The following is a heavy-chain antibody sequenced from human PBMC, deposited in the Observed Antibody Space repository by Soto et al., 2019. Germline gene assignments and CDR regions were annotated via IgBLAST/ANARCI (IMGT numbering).Heavy chain of an antibody. J-gene: IGHJ4*02. CDR3: AADRKMVGTIGAFDF. D-gene: IGHD1-26*01. Sequence: GASVKVSCKVPQNTLTELTIDWLRQAPGKGLEWMGRSAPEEGEPIYPQKFQGRVSMAEDPSTDTAYMELTSLRFEDTAVYFCAADRKMVGTIGAFDFWGQGTLVTVSS. CDR2: SAPEEGEP. CDR1: QNTLTELT. V-gene: IGHV1-24*01.